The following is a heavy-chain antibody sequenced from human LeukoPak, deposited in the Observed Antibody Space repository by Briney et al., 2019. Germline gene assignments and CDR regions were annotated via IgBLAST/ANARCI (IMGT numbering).Heavy chain of an antibody. CDR1: GFTFSNYW. Sequence: GGSLRLSCAASGFTFSNYWMHWVRQVPGKGLVWVSRINDDGSATFYADSVKGRFTISRDNAKNTLFLQINSLRAEDTAVYYCAREILAPGKTHDYWGQGTLVAVSS. J-gene: IGHJ4*02. V-gene: IGHV3-74*01. CDR2: INDDGSAT. CDR3: AREILAPGKTHDY.